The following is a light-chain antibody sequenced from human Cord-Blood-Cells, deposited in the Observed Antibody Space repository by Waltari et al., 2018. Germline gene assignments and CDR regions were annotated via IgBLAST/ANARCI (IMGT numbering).Light chain of an antibody. CDR2: EGS. CDR1: SSDVGSYNL. Sequence: QSALTQPASVSGSPGQSITIPCTGTSSDVGSYNLVSWYQQHPGKAPKLMFYEGSKRPSGVSNRFSGSKSGNTASLTISGLQAEDEADYYCCSYAGSSSWVFGGGTKLTVL. V-gene: IGLV2-23*01. CDR3: CSYAGSSSWV. J-gene: IGLJ3*02.